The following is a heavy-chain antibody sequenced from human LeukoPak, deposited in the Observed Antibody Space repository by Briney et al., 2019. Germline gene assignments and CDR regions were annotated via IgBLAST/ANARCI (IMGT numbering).Heavy chain of an antibody. J-gene: IGHJ3*02. CDR3: ARMSARFRDNLI. CDR1: GFTFSSYG. Sequence: GGSLRLSCAASGFTFSSYGMHWVRQAPGKGLEWVAVIWYDGSNKYYADSVKGRFTISRDNSKNTLYLQMNSLRAEDTAVYYCARMSARFRDNLIWGQGTMVTVSS. D-gene: IGHD3-10*01. CDR2: IWYDGSNK. V-gene: IGHV3-33*01.